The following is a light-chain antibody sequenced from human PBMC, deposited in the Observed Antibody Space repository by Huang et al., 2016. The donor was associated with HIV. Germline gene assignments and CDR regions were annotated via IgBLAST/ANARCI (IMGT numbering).Light chain of an antibody. V-gene: IGKV4-1*01. CDR1: QSVLHSSNNKNY. CDR2: WAS. CDR3: QQYYSTSLT. Sequence: DIVMTQSPDSLAVSLGERATINCKSSQSVLHSSNNKNYLAWYQQRPGQPPKLLIYWASTRESGVPDRFSGSGSGTEFTLTISSLQAEDVAVYYCQQYYSTSLTFGGGTKVEIK. J-gene: IGKJ4*01.